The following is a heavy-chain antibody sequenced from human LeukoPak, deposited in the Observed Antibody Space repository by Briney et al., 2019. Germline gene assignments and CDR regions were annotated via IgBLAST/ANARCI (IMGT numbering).Heavy chain of an antibody. CDR3: ARHLSGVTGYTYGRGIDY. J-gene: IGHJ4*02. V-gene: IGHV3-7*01. CDR2: IKKDGSEK. Sequence: GGSLRLSCGGSGFTFSYYTMHWVRQAPGKGLEWVANIKKDGSEKYYVDSVKGRFTISRDNAKTSLYLQMNSLRAEDTAIYYCARHLSGVTGYTYGRGIDYWGQGTLVTVSS. D-gene: IGHD5-18*01. CDR1: GFTFSYYT.